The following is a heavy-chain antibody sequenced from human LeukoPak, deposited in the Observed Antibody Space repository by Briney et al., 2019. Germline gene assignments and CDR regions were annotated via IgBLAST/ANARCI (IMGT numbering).Heavy chain of an antibody. CDR3: AREVYPSSTSCYFDY. V-gene: IGHV4-30-2*01. CDR2: IYHSGST. J-gene: IGHJ4*02. Sequence: SQTLSLTCAVSGGSISSGGYSWSWIRQPPGKGLEWIGYIYHSGSTYYNPSLKSRVTISVDRSKNQFSLKLSSVTAADTAVYYCAREVYPSSTSCYFDYWGQGTLVTVSS. CDR1: GGSISSGGYS. D-gene: IGHD2-2*01.